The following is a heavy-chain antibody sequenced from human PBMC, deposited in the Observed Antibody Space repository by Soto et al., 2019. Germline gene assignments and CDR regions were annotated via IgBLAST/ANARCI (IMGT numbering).Heavy chain of an antibody. CDR1: GGSISSYY. CDR3: ARYYYDSSGLDY. Sequence: SETLSLTCTVSGGSISSYYWSWIRQPPGKGLEWIGYIYYSGSTNYNPSLKSRVTISVDTSKNQFSLKLSSVTAADTAVYYCARYYYDSSGLDYWGQGTLVTV. D-gene: IGHD3-22*01. J-gene: IGHJ4*02. CDR2: IYYSGST. V-gene: IGHV4-59*01.